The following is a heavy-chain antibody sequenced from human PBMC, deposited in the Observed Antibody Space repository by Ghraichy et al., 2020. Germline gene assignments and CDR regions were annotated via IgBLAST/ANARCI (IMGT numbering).Heavy chain of an antibody. CDR2: INFNGGTT. Sequence: GESLRLSCSASGFTFSSYAMHWVRQAPGKGLEYVSGINFNGGTTYYADSMKDRFTISRDNSKNTLYLQMSSLRGEDTAVFYCVKDISPVGRTTLIDYWGQGTLVTVSS. CDR3: VKDISPVGRTTLIDY. CDR1: GFTFSSYA. V-gene: IGHV3-64D*09. J-gene: IGHJ4*02. D-gene: IGHD1-26*01.